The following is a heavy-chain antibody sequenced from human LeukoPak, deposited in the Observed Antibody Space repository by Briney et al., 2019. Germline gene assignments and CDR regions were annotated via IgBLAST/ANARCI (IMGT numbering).Heavy chain of an antibody. V-gene: IGHV3-11*01. CDR3: ARDRKYYDSSGYYGRSDAFDI. CDR2: ISSSGSTI. Sequence: PGGSLRLSCAASGFTFSDYYMSWIRQAPGKGLEWVSYISSSGSTIYYADSVKGRFTISRDNAKNSLYLQMNSLRAEGTAVYYCARDRKYYDSSGYYGRSDAFDIWGQGTMVTVSS. CDR1: GFTFSDYY. D-gene: IGHD3-22*01. J-gene: IGHJ3*02.